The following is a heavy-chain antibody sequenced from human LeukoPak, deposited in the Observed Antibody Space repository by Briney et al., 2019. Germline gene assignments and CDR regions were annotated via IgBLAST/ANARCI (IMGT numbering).Heavy chain of an antibody. Sequence: GGSLRLSCAASGFTFSNYAMHWVRQAPGKRLEYVSAISSNGGSTCYANSVMGRFTISRDKSKNTVYLKMGSLRAEDMAVYYCARETRRGDAFDIWGQGTMVTVSS. J-gene: IGHJ3*02. V-gene: IGHV3-64*01. CDR3: ARETRRGDAFDI. D-gene: IGHD3-16*01. CDR2: ISSNGGST. CDR1: GFTFSNYA.